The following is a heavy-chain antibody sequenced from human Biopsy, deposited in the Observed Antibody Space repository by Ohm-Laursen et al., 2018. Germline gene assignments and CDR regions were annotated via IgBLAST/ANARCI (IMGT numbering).Heavy chain of an antibody. J-gene: IGHJ4*02. V-gene: IGHV4-34*01. D-gene: IGHD5-12*01. CDR1: GGSFSGSY. CDR2: MSHSGST. Sequence: SDTLSLTCSVYGGSFSGSYWTWIRQPPGKGLEWLGEMSHSGSTNHNPSLKSRVTISMDTSKSQFSLKLTSVTAADTAVYYCARWEVGYSANDLRFDYWGQGTLVTVSS. CDR3: ARWEVGYSANDLRFDY.